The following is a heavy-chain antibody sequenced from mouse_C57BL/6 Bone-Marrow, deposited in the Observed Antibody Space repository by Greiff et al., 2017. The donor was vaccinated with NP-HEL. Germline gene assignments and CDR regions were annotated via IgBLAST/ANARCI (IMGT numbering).Heavy chain of an antibody. V-gene: IGHV14-4*01. Sequence: VHVKQSGAELVRPGASVKLSCTASGFNIKDDYMHWVKQRPEQGLEWIGWIDPENGDTEYASKFQGKATITADTSSNTAYLQLSSLTSEDTAVYYCTTFLNYAMDYWGQGTSVTVSS. CDR2: IDPENGDT. CDR3: TTFLNYAMDY. CDR1: GFNIKDDY. J-gene: IGHJ4*01.